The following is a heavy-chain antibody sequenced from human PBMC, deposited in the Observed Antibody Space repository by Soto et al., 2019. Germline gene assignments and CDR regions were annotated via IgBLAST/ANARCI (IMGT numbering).Heavy chain of an antibody. J-gene: IGHJ4*02. Sequence: QVQLQQWGAGLLKPSETLSLTCAVYGGSFSGYYWSLIRQPPGKGLEWIGEINHSGSTNYKPSLKSRVTISVDTSKNQFSLKLSSVTAADTAVYYCARGGIVVVPAARRLDYWGQGTLVTVSS. CDR1: GGSFSGYY. V-gene: IGHV4-34*01. CDR2: INHSGST. CDR3: ARGGIVVVPAARRLDY. D-gene: IGHD2-2*01.